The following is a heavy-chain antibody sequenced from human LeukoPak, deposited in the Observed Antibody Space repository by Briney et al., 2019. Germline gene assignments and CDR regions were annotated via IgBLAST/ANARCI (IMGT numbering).Heavy chain of an antibody. J-gene: IGHJ4*02. V-gene: IGHV1-46*01. CDR1: GYTFTRYY. Sequence: GSVKLFCKASGYTFTRYYMHWGRHAPGEGLVWVVRIYSSGGDTTYAQKLKGTVTLTTDTSTSTVYMELSSLRSEDTAVYYCARENVGVDYWGQGTLVTVSS. D-gene: IGHD2-15*01. CDR2: IYSSGGDT. CDR3: ARENVGVDY.